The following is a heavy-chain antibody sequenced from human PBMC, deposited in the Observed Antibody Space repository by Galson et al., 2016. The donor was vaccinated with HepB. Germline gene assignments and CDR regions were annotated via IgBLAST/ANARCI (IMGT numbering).Heavy chain of an antibody. CDR3: ARESTVIGPFDF. D-gene: IGHD4-11*01. J-gene: IGHJ4*02. Sequence: SLRLSCAASGFSFSDYGFHWVRQAPGKGLEWVSVLWFDGTNEYYAASVRGRFTISRDNSNQTVYLHMRSLRVEDTAGYYCARESTVIGPFDFWGQGTLVTVSS. CDR2: LWFDGTNE. V-gene: IGHV3-33*01. CDR1: GFSFSDYG.